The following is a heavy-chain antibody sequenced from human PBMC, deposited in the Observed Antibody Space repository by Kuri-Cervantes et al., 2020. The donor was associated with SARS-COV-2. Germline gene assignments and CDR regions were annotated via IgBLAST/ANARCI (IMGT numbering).Heavy chain of an antibody. D-gene: IGHD1-26*01. J-gene: IGHJ3*02. CDR3: ASGSYYGLDAFDI. V-gene: IGHV4-39*07. CDR2: IYYSGST. Sequence: ESLKISCTVSGGSISSGSYYWGWIRQPPGKGLEWIGGIYYSGSTYYNPSLKSRVTISVDTSKNQFSLKLSSVTAADTAVYYCASGSYYGLDAFDIWGQGTMVTVSS. CDR1: GGSISSGSYY.